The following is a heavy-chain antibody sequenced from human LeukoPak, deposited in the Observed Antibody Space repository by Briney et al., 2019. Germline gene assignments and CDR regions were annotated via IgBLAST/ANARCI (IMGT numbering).Heavy chain of an antibody. CDR3: ARGYHYYDSSGYKYPYAFDI. CDR1: GYTFTSYD. V-gene: IGHV1-18*01. J-gene: IGHJ3*02. D-gene: IGHD3-22*01. Sequence: ASVKVSCKASGYTFTSYDISWVRQAPGQGLEWMGWISAYNGNTNYAQKLQGRVTMTTDTSTSTAYMELRSLRSDDTAVYYCARGYHYYDSSGYKYPYAFDIWGQGTMVTVSS. CDR2: ISAYNGNT.